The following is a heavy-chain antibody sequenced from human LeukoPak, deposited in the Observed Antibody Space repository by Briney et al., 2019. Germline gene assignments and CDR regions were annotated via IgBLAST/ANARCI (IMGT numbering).Heavy chain of an antibody. Sequence: GGPLRLSCAASGFTFSCYWMHWVRQAPGKGLVGVSRNNSYRSSTLYADSVKGRFTISRDNAKNTLYPQVNRLSAEDTGVYFCASNGLLEWLVDYCGDGALVSVSS. CDR3: ASNGLLEWLVDY. CDR1: GFTFSCYW. D-gene: IGHD3-3*01. V-gene: IGHV3-74*01. J-gene: IGHJ4*03. CDR2: NNSYRSST.